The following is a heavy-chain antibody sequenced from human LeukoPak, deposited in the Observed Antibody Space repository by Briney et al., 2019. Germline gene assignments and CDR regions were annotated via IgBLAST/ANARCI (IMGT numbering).Heavy chain of an antibody. J-gene: IGHJ4*02. CDR3: AKYLFGSY. CDR2: ISGSGGTT. D-gene: IGHD3-10*02. Sequence: GGSLRLSCVGSGSTFSSYAMSWVRQAPGKGLEWVSAISGSGGTTYYAGSVKGRFTISRDNSKNTLYPQMNSLRAEDTAVYYCAKYLFGSYWGQGTLVTVSS. V-gene: IGHV3-23*01. CDR1: GSTFSSYA.